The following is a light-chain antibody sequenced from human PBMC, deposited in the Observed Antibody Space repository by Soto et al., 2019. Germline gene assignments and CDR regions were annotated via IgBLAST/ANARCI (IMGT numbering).Light chain of an antibody. CDR2: GNN. CDR1: SSNIGINA. V-gene: IGLV1-44*01. J-gene: IGLJ3*02. Sequence: QSVLTQPPSASGTPGQRVTISCSGSSSNIGINAVNWYQQLPGTAPKLLIYGNNQRPSGVADRFSGSKSGTSASLAISGLQSDDETDYYCATWDDTLNGVVFGGGTKVTVL. CDR3: ATWDDTLNGVV.